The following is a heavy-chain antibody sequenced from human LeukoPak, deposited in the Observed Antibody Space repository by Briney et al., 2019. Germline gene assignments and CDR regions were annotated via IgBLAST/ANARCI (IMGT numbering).Heavy chain of an antibody. Sequence: GGSLRLSCAASGFTFSSYAMTWVRQAPGKGLEWVSGISGSGGTTYYADSVKGRFTISRDNPKNTLYPQMNSLRDEDTAVYYCAKGSSLYYYGSGSYCPYWGQGTLVTVSS. J-gene: IGHJ4*02. V-gene: IGHV3-23*01. CDR2: ISGSGGTT. CDR1: GFTFSSYA. CDR3: AKGSSLYYYGSGSYCPY. D-gene: IGHD3-10*01.